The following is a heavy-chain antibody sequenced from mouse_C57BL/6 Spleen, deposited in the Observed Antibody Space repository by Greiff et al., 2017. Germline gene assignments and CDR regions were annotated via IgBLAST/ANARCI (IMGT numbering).Heavy chain of an antibody. CDR3: ASVYDYDSSYGGYFDV. J-gene: IGHJ1*03. CDR2: INPNNSGT. CDR1: GYTFTDYN. V-gene: IGHV1-22*01. Sequence: EVQLQQSGPELVKPGASVKMSCKASGYTFTDYNMHWVQQSQGKSLEWIGYINPNNSGTSYNQKFTGKATLTVNKASSTAYMELRSLTSEDAAVYYCASVYDYDSSYGGYFDVWGTGTTVTVSS. D-gene: IGHD1-1*01.